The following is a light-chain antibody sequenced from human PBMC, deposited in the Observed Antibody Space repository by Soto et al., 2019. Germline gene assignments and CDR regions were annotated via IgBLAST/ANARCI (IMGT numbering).Light chain of an antibody. J-gene: IGKJ1*01. CDR1: QTISRY. Sequence: DIQIPHSPSSLSASVVDRATITSLASQTISRYLGWYQQKPGTAPKLLIYAASTLQSGVPSRFSGSGSGKDFTLTISCLQSEDFATYYCQQYYSYRTFGQGTKVDIK. V-gene: IGKV1-9*01. CDR2: AAS. CDR3: QQYYSYRT.